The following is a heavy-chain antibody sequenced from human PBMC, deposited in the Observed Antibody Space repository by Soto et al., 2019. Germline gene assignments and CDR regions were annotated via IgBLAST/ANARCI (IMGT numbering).Heavy chain of an antibody. Sequence: GGSLRLSCAASGFTFDDYAMHWVRQAPGKGLEWVSGINWNSGSIGYADSVKGRFTISRDNTKTSLYLQMNSLRAEDTALYYCAKDRGSGSYAANYYYYGMDVWGQGTTVTVSS. CDR2: INWNSGSI. D-gene: IGHD3-10*01. V-gene: IGHV3-9*01. CDR1: GFTFDDYA. J-gene: IGHJ6*02. CDR3: AKDRGSGSYAANYYYYGMDV.